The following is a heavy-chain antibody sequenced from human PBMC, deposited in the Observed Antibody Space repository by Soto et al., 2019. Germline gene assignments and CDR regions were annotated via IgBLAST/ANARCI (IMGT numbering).Heavy chain of an antibody. CDR3: ARNSGYDYYDSTGIEN. Sequence: GGSLRLSCAASGFSFSNYAMTWARRSPGKGLEWVSAIGGSGITYYADSVKGRITISRDDSRNTVYLQMNSLRAEDTAVYYCARNSGYDYYDSTGIENWGQGTQVTVSS. V-gene: IGHV3-23*01. D-gene: IGHD3-22*01. J-gene: IGHJ4*02. CDR2: IGGSGIT. CDR1: GFSFSNYA.